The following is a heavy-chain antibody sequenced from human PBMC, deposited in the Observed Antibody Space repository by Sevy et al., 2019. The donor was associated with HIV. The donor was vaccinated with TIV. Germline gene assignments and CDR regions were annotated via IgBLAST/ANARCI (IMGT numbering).Heavy chain of an antibody. Sequence: ASVKVSCKASGYTFTSSGFSWVRQAPGQGLEWMGWISAYDGNTNYAEKFQGRVTMTADTSTSTAYMELRSLTSDDTAVYYCGRDKRVGGSGSYYIPTGMDVWGQGTAVTVSS. CDR3: GRDKRVGGSGSYYIPTGMDV. J-gene: IGHJ6*02. CDR1: GYTFTSSG. CDR2: ISAYDGNT. D-gene: IGHD3-10*01. V-gene: IGHV1-18*01.